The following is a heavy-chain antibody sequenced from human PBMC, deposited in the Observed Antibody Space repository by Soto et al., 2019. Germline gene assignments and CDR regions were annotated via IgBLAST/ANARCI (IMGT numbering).Heavy chain of an antibody. J-gene: IGHJ4*02. CDR3: ARSTNDYGDRH. D-gene: IGHD4-17*01. CDR2: MKPNSGNT. CDR1: GYTFTSCD. Sequence: QVQLVQSGAEGKNPGASVMVACKASGYTFTSCDINWVRQVIGQGLEWMGWMKPNSGNTGYVQKFQGRVTMTRNTSISTAYMELSSLKPEDTAVYYWARSTNDYGDRHWGQGPRVTVSS. V-gene: IGHV1-8*01.